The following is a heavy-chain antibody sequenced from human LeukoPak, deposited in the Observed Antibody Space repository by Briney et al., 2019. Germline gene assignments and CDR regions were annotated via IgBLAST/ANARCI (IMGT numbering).Heavy chain of an antibody. D-gene: IGHD1-26*01. CDR1: GFTFSSYS. CDR2: IGGGGVTT. CDR3: AREGGVSGLWYYDL. V-gene: IGHV3-64*02. Sequence: GGSLRHSCAASGFTFSSYSMHWVRQAPGKGPEFVSVIGGGGVTTFYADSVKDRFTISRDNSKNTLYLEKGSLRAEDMSVYYCAREGGVSGLWYYDLWGRGTLVTVSS. J-gene: IGHJ2*01.